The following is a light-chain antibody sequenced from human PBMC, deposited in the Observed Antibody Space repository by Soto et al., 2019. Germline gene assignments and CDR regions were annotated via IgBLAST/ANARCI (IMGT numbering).Light chain of an antibody. J-gene: IGKJ1*01. Sequence: DIQMTQSPSSLSASVGDRVTITCRASQGIRHYLAWYQQKPGKVPRLLIYEASNLQSGVPSRFRGGGSGTEFNLTISSLQPEDAATYYCQNFDSAPQTCGQGTKVEIK. CDR1: QGIRHY. CDR3: QNFDSAPQT. CDR2: EAS. V-gene: IGKV1-27*01.